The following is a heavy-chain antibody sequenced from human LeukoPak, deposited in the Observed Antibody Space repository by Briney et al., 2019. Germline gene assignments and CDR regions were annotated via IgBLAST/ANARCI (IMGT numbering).Heavy chain of an antibody. D-gene: IGHD5-12*01. J-gene: IGHJ4*02. V-gene: IGHV4-39*02. CDR2: MYYGGTT. CDR1: GGSIGTDSYY. Sequence: SETLSLTCPVSGGSIGTDSYYGGWVRQPPGKGLEWIGSMYYGGTTYFNPSLKSRVTLSVDTSKNDFSLRLSSVTAADSAVYFCATGKYSGYYDYWGQGTLVTVSS. CDR3: ATGKYSGYYDY.